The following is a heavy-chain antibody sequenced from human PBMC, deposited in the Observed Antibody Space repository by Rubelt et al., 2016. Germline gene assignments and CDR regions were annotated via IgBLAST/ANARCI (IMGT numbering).Heavy chain of an antibody. J-gene: IGHJ4*02. CDR3: ARDSSNGDYFDF. V-gene: IGHV3-48*03. CDR2: VSKSGTDR. Sequence: EVQLVESGGALVQPGGSLRLSCAASGFTFSYYAINWVRQAPGKGLEWVSYVSKSGTDRFYADSVKGRFTVSRDNAKNSLYLQMNSLRAEDTAVYYGARDSSNGDYFDFWGQGTLVTVSS. CDR1: GFTFSYYA. D-gene: IGHD4-17*01.